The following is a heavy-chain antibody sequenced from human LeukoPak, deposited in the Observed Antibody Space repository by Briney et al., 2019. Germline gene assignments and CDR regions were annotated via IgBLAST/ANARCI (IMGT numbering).Heavy chain of an antibody. CDR2: IWYGGSNK. D-gene: IGHD3-10*01. V-gene: IGHV3-33*06. CDR1: GFTFSSYG. J-gene: IGHJ4*02. Sequence: PGRSLRLSCAASGFTFSSYGMHWVRQAPGKGLEWVAVIWYGGSNKYYADSVKGRFTISRDNSKNTLYLQMNSLRAEDTDVYYCAKEDYGSGSFDYWGQGTLVTVSS. CDR3: AKEDYGSGSFDY.